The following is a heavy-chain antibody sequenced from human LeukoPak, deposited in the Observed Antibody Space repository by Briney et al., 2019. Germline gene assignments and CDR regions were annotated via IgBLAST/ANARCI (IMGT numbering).Heavy chain of an antibody. CDR3: AKDHPAATVPTFGASDY. CDR1: GFTFSSYA. D-gene: IGHD4-17*01. V-gene: IGHV3-23*01. J-gene: IGHJ4*02. Sequence: GGSLRPSCAASGFTFSSYAMSWVRQAPGKGLEWVSAISGSGGSTYYADSVKGRFTISRDNSKNTLYLQMNSLRAEDTAVYYCAKDHPAATVPTFGASDYWGQGTLVTVSS. CDR2: ISGSGGST.